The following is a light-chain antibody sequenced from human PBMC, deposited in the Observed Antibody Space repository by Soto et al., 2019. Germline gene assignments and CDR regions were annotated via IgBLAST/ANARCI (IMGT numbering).Light chain of an antibody. CDR1: QSVRSN. V-gene: IGKV3-15*01. J-gene: IGKJ1*01. CDR2: GAS. Sequence: EIVMTQSPATLSVSPGERFTLSCRASQSVRSNLAWYQQKPGQAPRLLIYGASTRATGIPARFSGSGSGTEFTLTISSLQSEDFAVYYCQQYNNWPRTFGQGTKVDIK. CDR3: QQYNNWPRT.